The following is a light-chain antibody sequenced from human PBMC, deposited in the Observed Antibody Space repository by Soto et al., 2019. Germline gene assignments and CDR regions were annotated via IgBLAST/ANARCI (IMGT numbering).Light chain of an antibody. J-gene: IGKJ1*01. Sequence: EIVLTQSPGTLSLSPGERATLSCRASQSVSSSYLAWYQQKPGQAPRLLSYGASSRATGIPDRFSGSGSGTDVTLTISRREPEDVAVYYCQQYGRAPWTFGQGTKVEIK. CDR1: QSVSSSY. CDR3: QQYGRAPWT. CDR2: GAS. V-gene: IGKV3-20*01.